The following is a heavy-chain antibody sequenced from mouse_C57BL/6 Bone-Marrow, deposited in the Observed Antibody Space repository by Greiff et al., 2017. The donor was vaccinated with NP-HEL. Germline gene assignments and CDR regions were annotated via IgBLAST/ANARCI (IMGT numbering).Heavy chain of an antibody. J-gene: IGHJ2*01. CDR1: GYAFSSSW. D-gene: IGHD1-1*01. CDR2: IYPGDGDT. CDR3: ARTGTVAPDY. Sequence: QVQLQQSGPELVKPGASVKISCKASGYAFSSSWMNWVKQRPGKGLEWIGRIYPGDGDTNYNGKFKGKATLTADKSSSTAYMQLSSLTSEDSAVFFCARTGTVAPDYWGQGTTLTVSS. V-gene: IGHV1-82*01.